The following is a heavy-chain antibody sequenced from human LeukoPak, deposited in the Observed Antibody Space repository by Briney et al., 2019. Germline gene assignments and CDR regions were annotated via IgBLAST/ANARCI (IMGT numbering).Heavy chain of an antibody. Sequence: SETLSLTCTVSGGSISSGDYYWSWIRQPPGKGLEWIGYIYHSGSTYYNPSLKSRVTISVDRSKNQFSLKLSSVTAADTAVYYCVLGAKGPASDYWGQGTLVTVSS. CDR3: VLGAKGPASDY. V-gene: IGHV4-30-2*02. CDR1: GGSISSGDYY. J-gene: IGHJ4*02. D-gene: IGHD1-26*01. CDR2: IYHSGST.